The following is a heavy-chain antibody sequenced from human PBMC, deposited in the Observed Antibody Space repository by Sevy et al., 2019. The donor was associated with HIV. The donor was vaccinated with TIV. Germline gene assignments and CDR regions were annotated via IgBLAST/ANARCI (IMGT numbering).Heavy chain of an antibody. Sequence: GGSLRLSCGASGFTFSSYAMSWVRQAPGKGLEWVSTVSDSGGATYYADSVKGRFTISRDNSKNTLFLQMSSLRAEDAATYFCARNDYYDTIGWTGNFDYWGQGTLVTVSS. V-gene: IGHV3-23*01. D-gene: IGHD3-22*01. CDR1: GFTFSSYA. CDR3: ARNDYYDTIGWTGNFDY. CDR2: VSDSGGAT. J-gene: IGHJ4*02.